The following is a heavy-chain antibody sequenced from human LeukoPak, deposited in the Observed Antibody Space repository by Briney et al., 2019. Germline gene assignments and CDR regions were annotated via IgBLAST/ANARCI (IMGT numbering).Heavy chain of an antibody. V-gene: IGHV3-30*02. CDR2: IRYDGSNK. CDR1: GFTFSSYG. D-gene: IGHD6-19*01. CDR3: ATGYSSGWYGRLDY. J-gene: IGHJ4*02. Sequence: GGSLRLSCAASGFTFSSYGMHWVRQAPRKGLEWVAFIRYDGSNKYYADSVKARFTLSRDNSKNTMYLQMNTLRAEDTAVYYCATGYSSGWYGRLDYWGQGTLVTVSS.